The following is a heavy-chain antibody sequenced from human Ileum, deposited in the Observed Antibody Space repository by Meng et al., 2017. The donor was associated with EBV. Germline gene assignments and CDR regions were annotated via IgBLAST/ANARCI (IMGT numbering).Heavy chain of an antibody. D-gene: IGHD3-22*01. Sequence: QVHLPQWGAGLLMPSGTLSLTCAVYCGSLSGYYWSWIRQPPGKGLEWIGEITHSGSTNYNSSLKSRVTILVDTSKNQLSLKMNSVTAADTAVYYCARCYDSSGYYELNHFDHWGQGTLVTVSS. CDR2: ITHSGST. CDR3: ARCYDSSGYYELNHFDH. V-gene: IGHV4-34*01. CDR1: CGSLSGYY. J-gene: IGHJ4*02.